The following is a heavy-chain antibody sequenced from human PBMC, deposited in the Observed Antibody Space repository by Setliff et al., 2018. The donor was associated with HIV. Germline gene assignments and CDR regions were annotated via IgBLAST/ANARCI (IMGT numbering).Heavy chain of an antibody. J-gene: IGHJ4*02. D-gene: IGHD6-6*01. Sequence: SETLRLSCVASGFTFNTAWVSWIRQPPGKGLEWIGEIYHSGSTNYNPSLKSRVTISEDTSKNQFSLKLSSVTAADTAVYYCARGPDYSSSPPFDYWGQGTLVTVSS. V-gene: IGHV4-34*01. CDR2: IYHSGST. CDR3: ARGPDYSSSPPFDY. CDR1: GFTFNTAW.